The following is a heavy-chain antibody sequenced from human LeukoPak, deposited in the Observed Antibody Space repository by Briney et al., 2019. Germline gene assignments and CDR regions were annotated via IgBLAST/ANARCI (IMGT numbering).Heavy chain of an antibody. V-gene: IGHV3-33*01. CDR2: IWYDGSNK. CDR3: ERKNRGMVGHFDN. D-gene: IGHD1-14*01. J-gene: IGHJ4*02. Sequence: PGGSLRLSCAAFGFSFSSYGMHWVRQAPGKGLEGVAIIWYDGSNKYYADSVKGRFTISRDNSKNTLCLQMNSLRAEDTAGYYCERKNRGMVGHFDNWGQGTLVTASS. CDR1: GFSFSSYG.